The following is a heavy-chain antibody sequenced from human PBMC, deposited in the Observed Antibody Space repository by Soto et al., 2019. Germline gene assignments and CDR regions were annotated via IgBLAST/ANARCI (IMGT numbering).Heavy chain of an antibody. CDR2: INPNSGAT. V-gene: IGHV1-2*02. Sequence: ASVKVSCKASGYTFTGYFIHWVRQAPGQGLEWMGWINPNSGATKYAQKFQGRVTMTRDTSISTAYMELTLLRSDDTAIYYCARGGGTILAPLPWGEGTLVSVSS. CDR3: ARGGGTILAPLP. D-gene: IGHD3-3*01. J-gene: IGHJ5*02. CDR1: GYTFTGYF.